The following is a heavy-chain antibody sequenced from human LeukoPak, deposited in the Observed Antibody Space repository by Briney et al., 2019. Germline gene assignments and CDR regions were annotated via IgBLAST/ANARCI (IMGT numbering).Heavy chain of an antibody. CDR1: GFTFSSYG. Sequence: PGGPLRLSCAASGFTFSSYGLHWVRQAPGKGLEWVAFIRHDGSNKYYADSVKGRFTISRDNSKNTLYVQMNSLRAEDTVVYYCAKAGGPYYYDSSGYPAFDYWGQGTLVTVSS. J-gene: IGHJ4*02. V-gene: IGHV3-30*02. CDR3: AKAGGPYYYDSSGYPAFDY. CDR2: IRHDGSNK. D-gene: IGHD3-22*01.